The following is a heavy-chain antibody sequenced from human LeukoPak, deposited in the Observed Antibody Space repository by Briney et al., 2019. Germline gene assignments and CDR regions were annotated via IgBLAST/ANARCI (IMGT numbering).Heavy chain of an antibody. Sequence: SETLSLTCAVYGGSFSGYYWSWIRQPPGKGLEWVGEINHSGSTNYNPSLKSRVTISVDTSKNQFSLKLSSVTAADTAVYYCARMISAYSSGWYGNNYFDYWGQGTLVTVSS. CDR3: ARMISAYSSGWYGNNYFDY. V-gene: IGHV4-34*01. CDR2: INHSGST. J-gene: IGHJ4*02. CDR1: GGSFSGYY. D-gene: IGHD6-19*01.